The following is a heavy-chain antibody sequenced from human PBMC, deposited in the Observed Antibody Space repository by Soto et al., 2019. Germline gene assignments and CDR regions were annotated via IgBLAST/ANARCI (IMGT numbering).Heavy chain of an antibody. D-gene: IGHD6-13*01. V-gene: IGHV1-69*04. CDR1: GYTFTSYD. Sequence: SVKVSCKASGYTFTSYDINWVRQATGQGLEWMGRIIPNIGKANYAQKFQGRVTITADKSTSTAYMELSSLRSEDTAVHYCARDSGYSSSWYWFDPWGQGTLVTVSS. CDR2: IIPNIGKA. J-gene: IGHJ5*02. CDR3: ARDSGYSSSWYWFDP.